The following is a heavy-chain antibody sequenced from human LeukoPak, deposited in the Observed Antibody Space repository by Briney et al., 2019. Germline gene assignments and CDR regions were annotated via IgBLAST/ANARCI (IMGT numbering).Heavy chain of an antibody. J-gene: IGHJ4*02. CDR3: ARDAGELYFDY. V-gene: IGHV1-2*06. CDR2: INPNTGGT. D-gene: IGHD1-7*01. CDR1: GYTFTGYF. Sequence: ASVKVSCKASGYTFTGYFMHWLRQAPGQGLEWMGRINPNTGGTNYAQKFQGRVTMTTDTSISTAYMELSRLRSDDTAVYYCARDAGELYFDYWGQGTLVTVSS.